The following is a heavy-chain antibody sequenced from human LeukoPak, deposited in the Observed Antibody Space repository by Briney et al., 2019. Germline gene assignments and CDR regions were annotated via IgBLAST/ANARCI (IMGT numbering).Heavy chain of an antibody. J-gene: IGHJ4*02. CDR2: AWYDGSNK. CDR1: GFTLGSHG. Sequence: RESLTLSCSSSGFTLGSHGMHCVRRPPGKGLEWVAIAWYDGSNKYYGEFVKGRFNISRDNSQNTLYLQMNGLRADDTAVYYCARDGEGHNYRWVYWDQGTLVTVSS. D-gene: IGHD1-1*01. CDR3: ARDGEGHNYRWVY. V-gene: IGHV3-33*01.